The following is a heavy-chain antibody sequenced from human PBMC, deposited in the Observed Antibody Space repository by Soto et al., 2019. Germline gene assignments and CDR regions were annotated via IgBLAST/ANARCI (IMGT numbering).Heavy chain of an antibody. V-gene: IGHV3-11*05. J-gene: IGHJ4*02. CDR1: GFSLNDYY. CDR2: ISQSSSYT. Sequence: LHLVEFGGGLVEPGGSLTLACVGSGFSLNDYYMTWVRQTPGDGLEWISYISQSSSYTNYADSVKGRFVISRDNGKNSLFLQMNSLTVDDTATYYCAASGYDSDFWGQGTLVTVSS. CDR3: AASGYDSDF. D-gene: IGHD5-12*01.